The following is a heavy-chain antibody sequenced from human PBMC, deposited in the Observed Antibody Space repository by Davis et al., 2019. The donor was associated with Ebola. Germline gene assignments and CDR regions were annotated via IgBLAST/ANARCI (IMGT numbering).Heavy chain of an antibody. CDR2: ISGSGGST. D-gene: IGHD3-3*01. CDR1: GFTFSSYA. J-gene: IGHJ6*03. V-gene: IGHV3-23*01. Sequence: PGGSLRLSCAASGFTFSSYAMSWVRQAPGKGLEWVSGISGSGGSTYYADSVKGRFTISRDNSKNTLYLQMNSLRAEDTAVYYCAKGGLRFLEWLLYYYYYMDVWGKGTTVTVSS. CDR3: AKGGLRFLEWLLYYYYYMDV.